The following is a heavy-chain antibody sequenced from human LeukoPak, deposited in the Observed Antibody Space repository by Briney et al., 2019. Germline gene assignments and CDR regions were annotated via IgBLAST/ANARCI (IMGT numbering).Heavy chain of an antibody. V-gene: IGHV1-2*02. CDR3: ARDHAAAGSHNWFDP. CDR1: GYTLTGYY. D-gene: IGHD6-25*01. Sequence: GASVKVPCKASGYTLTGYYMHWVRQAPGQGLEWMGWINPHTGGINYAQKFQGRVTMTRDTSINTAYMELSSLTSDDTAMYYCARDHAAAGSHNWFDPWGQGTLVTVSS. J-gene: IGHJ5*02. CDR2: INPHTGGI.